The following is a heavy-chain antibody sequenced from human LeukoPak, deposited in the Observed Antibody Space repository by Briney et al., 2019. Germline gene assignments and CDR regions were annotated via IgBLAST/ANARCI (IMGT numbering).Heavy chain of an antibody. D-gene: IGHD2-2*01. Sequence: SETLSLTCTVPGGSISSSSYYWGWLRQPPEKRLEWIGSIYYSGSTNYSPSLKSGDTISIDTSENQLSLKVISVTAADTAVYDCARHDVTIVVVPRPFDGWGQGTLVT. V-gene: IGHV4-39*01. CDR1: GGSISSSSYY. J-gene: IGHJ4*02. CDR3: ARHDVTIVVVPRPFDG. CDR2: IYYSGST.